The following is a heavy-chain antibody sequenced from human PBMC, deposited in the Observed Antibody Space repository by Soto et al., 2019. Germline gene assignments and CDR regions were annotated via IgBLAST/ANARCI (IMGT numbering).Heavy chain of an antibody. Sequence: EVSLVESGGGVVRPGGSLRLSCAASGFGFDEYGMSWVRQGPGKGLEWVSGINRHGDSTGYVDSVKGRFTISRDNAKNSLYLQMNGLRAEDTAFYYCARDHRWGYEYGDYGDSWGQGTLVTVSS. D-gene: IGHD4-17*01. CDR2: INRHGDST. CDR3: ARDHRWGYEYGDYGDS. J-gene: IGHJ4*02. V-gene: IGHV3-20*04. CDR1: GFGFDEYG.